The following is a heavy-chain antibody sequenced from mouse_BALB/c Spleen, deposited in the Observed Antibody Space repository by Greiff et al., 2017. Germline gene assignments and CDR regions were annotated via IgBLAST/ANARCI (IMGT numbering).Heavy chain of an antibody. CDR3: ARDDYGSSYAMDY. CDR1: GFSLTSYG. V-gene: IGHV2-9*02. D-gene: IGHD1-1*01. J-gene: IGHJ4*01. CDR2: IWAGVST. Sequence: VMLVESGPGLVAPSQSLSITCTVSGFSLTSYGVHWVRQPPGKGLEWLGVIWAGVSTNYNSALMSRLSISKDNSKSQVFLKMNSLQTDDTAMYYCARDDYGSSYAMDYWGQGTSVTVSS.